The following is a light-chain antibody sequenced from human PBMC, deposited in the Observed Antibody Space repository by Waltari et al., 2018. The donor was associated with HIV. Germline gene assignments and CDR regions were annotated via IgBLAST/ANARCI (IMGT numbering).Light chain of an antibody. Sequence: SYELTQPPSVYVSPGHTASITCSGEKLGDKYACWYQQKPGQSPVLVIYQNTKRPSGFPERFSGSNSGNTATLTIRGTQAMDEADYYCQAWDSNTAGAVFGGGTKLTVL. CDR3: QAWDSNTAGAV. CDR1: KLGDKY. CDR2: QNT. V-gene: IGLV3-1*01. J-gene: IGLJ2*01.